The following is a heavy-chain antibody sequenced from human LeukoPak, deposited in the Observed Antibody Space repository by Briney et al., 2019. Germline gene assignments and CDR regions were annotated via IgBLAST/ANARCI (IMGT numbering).Heavy chain of an antibody. Sequence: GGSLRLSCAASGFTFSTYALHWVRQAPGEGLKWVAVISYGGNNKYYVDSVKGRFTISRDNSKNTLYLQMSSLRAEDTAVYFCASISGASWGDFWGQGTQVTVSS. D-gene: IGHD3-16*01. J-gene: IGHJ4*02. CDR1: GFTFSTYA. V-gene: IGHV3-30-3*01. CDR3: ASISGASWGDF. CDR2: ISYGGNNK.